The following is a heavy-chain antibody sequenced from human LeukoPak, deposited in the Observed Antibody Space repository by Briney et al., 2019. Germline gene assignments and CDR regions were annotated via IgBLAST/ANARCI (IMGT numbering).Heavy chain of an antibody. D-gene: IGHD5-24*01. V-gene: IGHV3-66*01. J-gene: IGHJ4*02. CDR2: IYSGGST. CDR3: ARDRRDGYNVLDY. Sequence: GGSLRLSCAASGFTVSSNYMSWVRQAPGKGLEWVSVIYSGGSTYYAGSVKGRFTISRDNSKNTLYLQMNSLRAEDTAMYYCARDRRDGYNVLDYWGQGTLVTVSS. CDR1: GFTVSSNY.